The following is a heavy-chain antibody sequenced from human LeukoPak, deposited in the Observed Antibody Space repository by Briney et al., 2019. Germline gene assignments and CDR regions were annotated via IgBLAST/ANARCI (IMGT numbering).Heavy chain of an antibody. D-gene: IGHD1-1*01. Sequence: GGSLRLSCAASGFTFSNYNMNWVRQTPGKGLEWVSSITRGSIYTFYADSVKGRFTISRDNAKNSLSLQMNSLGAEDTAVYYCARDPYNGYYGDDHYYYMDVWGKGTTVTISS. CDR1: GFTFSNYN. CDR3: ARDPYNGYYGDDHYYYMDV. CDR2: ITRGSIYT. J-gene: IGHJ6*03. V-gene: IGHV3-21*01.